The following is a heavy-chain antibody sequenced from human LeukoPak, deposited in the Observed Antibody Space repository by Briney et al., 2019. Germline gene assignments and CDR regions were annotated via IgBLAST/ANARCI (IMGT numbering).Heavy chain of an antibody. CDR1: GGSFNGYY. J-gene: IGHJ4*02. CDR2: INHSGST. CDR3: ASVDYHWTYFHF. V-gene: IGHV4-34*01. Sequence: PSETLSLTCAVSGGSFNGYYWNWIRQPPGKGLEWSGEINHSGSTNYNPSLKSRVPMSVDSSKNQFSLKLSCVTAADTAVYYCASVDYHWTYFHFWGQGTLVTVSS. D-gene: IGHD1-20*01.